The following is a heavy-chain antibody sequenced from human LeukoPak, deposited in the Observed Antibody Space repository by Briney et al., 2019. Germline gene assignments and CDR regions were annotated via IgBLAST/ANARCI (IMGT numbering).Heavy chain of an antibody. Sequence: SETLSLTCAVYGGSFSGYYWSWIRQSPGKGLEWIGETYHSGSTNYNSSLKSRVTISVDTSKNQFSLKLSSVTAADTAVYYCARQSASYYGSGSYYPRYYYYYYYMDVWGKGTTVTISS. J-gene: IGHJ6*03. D-gene: IGHD3-10*01. CDR2: TYHSGST. CDR3: ARQSASYYGSGSYYPRYYYYYYYMDV. V-gene: IGHV4-34*01. CDR1: GGSFSGYY.